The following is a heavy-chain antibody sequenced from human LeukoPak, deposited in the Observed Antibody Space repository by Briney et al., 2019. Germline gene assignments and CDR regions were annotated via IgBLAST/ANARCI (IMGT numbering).Heavy chain of an antibody. CDR1: GYSFTSYW. V-gene: IGHV5-51*01. CDR2: IYPGDSDT. D-gene: IGHD2-2*01. J-gene: IGHJ6*02. CDR3: ARHSPARSYYYYYGMDV. Sequence: GESLKISCKGSGYSFTSYWIGWVRQMPGKGLEWMGIIYPGDSDTRYSPSFQGQVTISADKSISTAYLQWSSLKASDTAMYYCARHSPARSYYYYYGMDVWGQGTTVTVSS.